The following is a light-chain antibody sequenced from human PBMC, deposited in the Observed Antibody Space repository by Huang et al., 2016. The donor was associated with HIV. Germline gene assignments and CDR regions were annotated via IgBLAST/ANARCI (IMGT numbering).Light chain of an antibody. V-gene: IGKV4-1*01. CDR2: WAS. Sequence: DIVMTQSPDSLTVSLGGRATINCRSSQRLFFSSNKRSYLAWYQKKPGQPPKLVISWASAREAGVPDRFSGSGSETHFSLTINSRQAEDVAVYYCQQYCHSPLTFGGGTKVEV. CDR1: QRLFFSSNKRSY. J-gene: IGKJ4*01. CDR3: QQYCHSPLT.